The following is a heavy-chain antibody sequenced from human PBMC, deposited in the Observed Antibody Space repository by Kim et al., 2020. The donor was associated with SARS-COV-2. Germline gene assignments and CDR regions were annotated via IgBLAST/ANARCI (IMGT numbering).Heavy chain of an antibody. CDR2: INPSGGST. CDR1: GYTFTSYY. CDR3: ARGVVAAPSDYYYYGMDV. V-gene: IGHV1-46*01. J-gene: IGHJ6*02. D-gene: IGHD2-15*01. Sequence: ASVKVSCKASGYTFTSYYMHWVRQAPGQGLEWMGIINPSGGSTSYAQKFQGRVTMTRDTSTSTAYMELSSLRSEDTAVYYCARGVVAAPSDYYYYGMDVWGQGTTVTVSS.